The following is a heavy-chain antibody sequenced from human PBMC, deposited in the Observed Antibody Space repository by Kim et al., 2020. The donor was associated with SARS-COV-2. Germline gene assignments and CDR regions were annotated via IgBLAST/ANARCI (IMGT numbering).Heavy chain of an antibody. D-gene: IGHD1-1*01. CDR2: ISYTGST. CDR3: ARRRTGTSPFDI. J-gene: IGHJ3*02. CDR1: GDSISSYY. Sequence: SETLSLTCTVSGDSISSYYWSWIRQSPGEGLEWLGHISYTGSTETNPSLKSRVTISVCTSKTQFSLILRSVTAADTAVYYCARRRTGTSPFDIWGQGTMVTVSS. V-gene: IGHV4-59*08.